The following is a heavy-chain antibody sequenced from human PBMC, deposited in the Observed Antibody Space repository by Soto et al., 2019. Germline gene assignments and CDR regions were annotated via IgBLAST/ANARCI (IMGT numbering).Heavy chain of an antibody. CDR3: ARARGDYERYYYGMDV. CDR2: IYYSGST. Sequence: PSETLSLTCTVSGGSISSGGYYWSWIRQHPGKGLEWIGYIYYSGSTYYNPSLKSRVTISVDTSKNQFSLKLSSVTAADTAVYFCARARGDYERYYYGMDVWGQGTTVTVSS. V-gene: IGHV4-31*03. CDR1: GGSISSGGYY. J-gene: IGHJ6*02. D-gene: IGHD4-17*01.